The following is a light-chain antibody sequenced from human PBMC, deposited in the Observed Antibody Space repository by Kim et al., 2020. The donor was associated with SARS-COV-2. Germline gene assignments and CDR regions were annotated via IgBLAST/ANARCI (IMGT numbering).Light chain of an antibody. CDR3: GTWDSSLGAGV. CDR2: DNN. V-gene: IGLV1-51*01. CDR1: SHNIGNNY. J-gene: IGLJ3*02. Sequence: GQTVTISCPGSSHNIGNNYVSWYQQLPGTAPTLLIYDNNKRPSGIPDRFSGSKSGTSATLGITGLQTGDEADYYCGTWDSSLGAGVFGGGTQLTVL.